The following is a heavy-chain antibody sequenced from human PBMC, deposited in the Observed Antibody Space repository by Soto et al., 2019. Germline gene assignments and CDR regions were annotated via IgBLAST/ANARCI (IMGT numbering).Heavy chain of an antibody. CDR3: AREGTLYCISTSCHGLLFDY. CDR2: IYSGGST. D-gene: IGHD2-2*01. CDR1: GFTVSSNY. J-gene: IGHJ4*02. Sequence: GGSLRLSCAASGFTVSSNYMSWVRQAPGKGLEWVSVIYSGGSTYYADSVKGRFTISRDNSKNTLYLQMNSLRAEDTAVYYCAREGTLYCISTSCHGLLFDYWGQGTLVTVSS. V-gene: IGHV3-66*01.